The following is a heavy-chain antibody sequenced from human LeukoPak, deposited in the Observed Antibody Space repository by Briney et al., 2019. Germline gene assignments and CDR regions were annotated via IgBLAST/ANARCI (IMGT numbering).Heavy chain of an antibody. D-gene: IGHD1-26*01. J-gene: IGHJ4*01. V-gene: IGHV3-23*01. CDR1: GFTFSTYA. Sequence: PGGSLRLSCAASGFTFSTYAMNWVRQAPGKGLEWVSSIGASRGNTYYADSVKGRFTISRDSSTNTLYLQMNSLRAAATAVYYCAKHEAAIVGTATGFDYWGHGTLVTVSS. CDR2: IGASRGNT. CDR3: AKHEAAIVGTATGFDY.